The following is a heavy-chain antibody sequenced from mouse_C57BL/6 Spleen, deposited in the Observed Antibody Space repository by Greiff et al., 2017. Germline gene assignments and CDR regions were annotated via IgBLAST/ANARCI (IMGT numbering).Heavy chain of an antibody. CDR1: GYAFTNYL. D-gene: IGHD2-3*01. CDR2: INPGSGGT. V-gene: IGHV1-54*01. J-gene: IGHJ1*03. Sequence: QVQLQQSGAELVRPGTSVKVSCTASGYAFTNYLIAWVKQRPGQGLEWIGVINPGSGGTKYNEKFKGKATLTADKSSSTAYMQLSRLTSEDSAVYFCARYDGYFWYFDVWGTGTTVTVSS. CDR3: ARYDGYFWYFDV.